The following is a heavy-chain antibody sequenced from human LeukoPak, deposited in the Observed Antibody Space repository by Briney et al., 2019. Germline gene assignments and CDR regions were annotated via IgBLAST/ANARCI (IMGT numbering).Heavy chain of an antibody. D-gene: IGHD3-16*01. CDR2: INPSGGRT. V-gene: IGHV1-46*01. CDR1: GYTFTNYY. Sequence: ASVKVSCKASGYTFTNYYIHWVRQAPGRGLEWVGMINPSGGRTSYAQRFQGRVTVTTDTSTSTVYMQLSSLASEDTAVYYCARERRAWGEDFWGQGTLVTVSS. CDR3: ARERRAWGEDF. J-gene: IGHJ4*02.